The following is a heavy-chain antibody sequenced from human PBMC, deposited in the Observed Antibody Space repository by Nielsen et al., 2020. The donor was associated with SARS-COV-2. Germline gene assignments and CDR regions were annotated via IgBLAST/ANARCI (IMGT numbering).Heavy chain of an antibody. CDR1: GFTFSDYY. CDR3: ARFGGLNYGDYLEVDY. CDR2: ISSSSSYT. D-gene: IGHD4-17*01. Sequence: GESLKISCAASGFTFSDYYMSWIRQAPGKGLEWVSYISSSSSYTNYADSVKGRFTISRDNAKNSLYLQMNSLRAEDTAVYYCARFGGLNYGDYLEVDYWGQGTLVTVSS. J-gene: IGHJ4*02. V-gene: IGHV3-11*03.